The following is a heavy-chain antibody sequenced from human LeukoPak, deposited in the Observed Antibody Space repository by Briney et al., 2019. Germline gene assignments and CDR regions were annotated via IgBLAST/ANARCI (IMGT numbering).Heavy chain of an antibody. D-gene: IGHD3-16*01. Sequence: PSETLSLTCTVSGGSISSYYWSWIRQPPGKGLEWIGYIYYSGSTNYNPSLKSRVTISVDTSKNQFSLKLSSVTAADTAVYYCARMSYAYVWGSYTFDYWGQGTLVTVSS. CDR1: GGSISSYY. CDR2: IYYSGST. J-gene: IGHJ4*02. CDR3: ARMSYAYVWGSYTFDY. V-gene: IGHV4-59*01.